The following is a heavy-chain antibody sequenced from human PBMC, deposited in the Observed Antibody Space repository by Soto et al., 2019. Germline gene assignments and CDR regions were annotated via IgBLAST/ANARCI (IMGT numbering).Heavy chain of an antibody. CDR3: ADRYSGYDSPTYYGIDV. V-gene: IGHV1-2*02. J-gene: IGHJ6*02. CDR2: INPNSGGT. CDR1: GYTFTGYY. D-gene: IGHD5-12*01. Sequence: QVQLVQSGAEVKKPGASVKVSCKASGYTFTGYYMRWVRQAPGQGLEWMGWINPNSGGTNYAEKFQGRVTMDRDTSITTAYMELIRLRCDDTAVYYCADRYSGYDSPTYYGIDVWGQGTTVTVS.